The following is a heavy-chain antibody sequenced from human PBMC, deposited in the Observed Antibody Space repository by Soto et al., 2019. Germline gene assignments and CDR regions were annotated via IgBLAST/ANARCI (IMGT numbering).Heavy chain of an antibody. CDR2: ISFLXSNK. CDR3: AKNLSMNGNYLDAFDI. V-gene: IGHV3-30-3*02. Sequence: GGSLRISCAASRFTFSSYSMHRVRQAPGKMLELLAVISFLXSNKYYAGSVKGRFTISRDNSKNTLYLKMNSLRAEDTAVYYCAKNLSMNGNYLDAFDIWAQGTMVTVSS. CDR1: RFTFSSYS. D-gene: IGHD1-7*01. J-gene: IGHJ3*02.